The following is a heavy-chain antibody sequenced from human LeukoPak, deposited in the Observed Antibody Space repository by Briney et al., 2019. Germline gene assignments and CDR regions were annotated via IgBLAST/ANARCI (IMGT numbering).Heavy chain of an antibody. CDR1: GFTFTSSA. CDR2: IVVGSGNT. CDR3: AAGRAAAGTPYYFDY. Sequence: SVKVSCKASGFTFTSSAVQWVRQARGQRLEWIGWIVVGSGNTNYAQKFQERVTITRDMSTSTAYMELSSLRSEDTAVYYCAAGRAAAGTPYYFDYWGQGTLVTVSS. V-gene: IGHV1-58*01. D-gene: IGHD6-13*01. J-gene: IGHJ4*02.